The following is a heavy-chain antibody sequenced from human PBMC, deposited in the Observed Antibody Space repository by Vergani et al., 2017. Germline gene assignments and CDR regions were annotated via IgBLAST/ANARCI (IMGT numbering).Heavy chain of an antibody. CDR1: GYSFTSYW. Sequence: EVQLVQSGAEVKKPGESLRLSCKGSGYSFTSYWISWVRQMPGKGLEWMGRIAPSDSYTNYSPSFQGHVPIPAYKPIRTAYLQWSSLKASDTAMYYCAILSLIFGVPHGGMDVWGQGTTVTVSS. J-gene: IGHJ6*02. CDR2: IAPSDSYT. V-gene: IGHV5-10-1*03. CDR3: AILSLIFGVPHGGMDV. D-gene: IGHD3-3*01.